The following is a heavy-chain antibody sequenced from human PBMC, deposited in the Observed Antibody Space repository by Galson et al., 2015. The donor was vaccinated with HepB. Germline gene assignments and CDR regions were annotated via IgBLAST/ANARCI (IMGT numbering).Heavy chain of an antibody. CDR1: GFTFSSYS. D-gene: IGHD3-22*01. CDR2: ISSSSSYI. J-gene: IGHJ4*02. CDR3: ARDSDYYDSSGTFDY. V-gene: IGHV3-21*01. Sequence: SLRLSCAASGFTFSSYSMNWVRQAPGRGLEWVSSISSSSSYIYYADSVKGRFTISRDNAKNSLHLQMNSLRAEDTAVYYCARDSDYYDSSGTFDYWDQGTLVTVSS.